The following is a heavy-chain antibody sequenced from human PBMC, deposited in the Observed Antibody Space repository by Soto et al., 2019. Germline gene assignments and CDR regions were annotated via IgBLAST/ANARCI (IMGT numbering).Heavy chain of an antibody. V-gene: IGHV4-34*01. CDR3: ARDSIRNWFDP. CDR2: INHSGST. D-gene: IGHD6-13*01. CDR1: GGSFSGYY. Sequence: PSETLSLTCAVYGGSFSGYYWSWIRQPPGKGLEWIGEINHSGSTNYDPSLKSRVTISVDTSKNQFSLKLSSVTAADTAVYYCARDSIRNWFDPWGQGTLVTVSS. J-gene: IGHJ5*02.